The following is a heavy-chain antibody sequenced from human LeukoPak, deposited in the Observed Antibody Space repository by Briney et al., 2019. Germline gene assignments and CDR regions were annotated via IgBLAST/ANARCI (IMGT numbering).Heavy chain of an antibody. V-gene: IGHV1-2*02. CDR1: GYTFTGYY. CDR2: INPNSGGT. J-gene: IGHJ4*02. Sequence: ASVKVSCKASGYTFTGYYMHWVRQAPGQGLEWMLWINPNSGGTNYAQKFQGRVTMTRDTSISTAYMELSKLRSDDTAVYYCAREVAIVVVPAATFQDYWGQGTLVTVSS. CDR3: AREVAIVVVPAATFQDY. D-gene: IGHD2-2*01.